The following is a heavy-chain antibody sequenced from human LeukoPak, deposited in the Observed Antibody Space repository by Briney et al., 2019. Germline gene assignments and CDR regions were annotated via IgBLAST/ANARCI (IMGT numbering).Heavy chain of an antibody. D-gene: IGHD5-18*01. V-gene: IGHV1-69*13. Sequence: SVKVSCKASGGTLSSYDINWVRQAPGQGLEWMGGIIPIFGTANYAQKFQGRVTITADESTSTAYMELSSLRSEDTAVYYCARVYDTAMAYFDYWGQGTLVTVSS. J-gene: IGHJ4*02. CDR3: ARVYDTAMAYFDY. CDR1: GGTLSSYD. CDR2: IIPIFGTA.